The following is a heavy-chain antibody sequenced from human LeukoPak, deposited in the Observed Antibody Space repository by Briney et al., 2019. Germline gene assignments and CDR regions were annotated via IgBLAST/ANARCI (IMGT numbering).Heavy chain of an antibody. CDR2: ISGSGGST. Sequence: GGSLRLSCAASGFTVSSNYMSWVRQAPGKGLEWVSAISGSGGSTYYADSVKGRFTISRDNSKNTLYLQMNSLRAEDTAVYYCAKHAEMATIAVFDDYWGQGTLVTVSS. D-gene: IGHD5-24*01. CDR3: AKHAEMATIAVFDDY. V-gene: IGHV3-23*01. CDR1: GFTVSSNY. J-gene: IGHJ4*02.